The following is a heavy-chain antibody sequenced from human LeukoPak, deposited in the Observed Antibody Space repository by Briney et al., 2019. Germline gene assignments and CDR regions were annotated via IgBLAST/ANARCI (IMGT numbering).Heavy chain of an antibody. D-gene: IGHD3-22*01. CDR3: ARVGLRYYYDSSGYSHWFDP. CDR2: INHSGST. Sequence: SETLSLTCAVYGGSFSGYYWSWIRQPPGKGLELIGEINHSGSTNYNPSLKSRVTISVDTSKNQFSLRLSSVTAADTAVYYCARVGLRYYYDSSGYSHWFDPWGQGTLVTVSS. J-gene: IGHJ5*02. V-gene: IGHV4-34*01. CDR1: GGSFSGYY.